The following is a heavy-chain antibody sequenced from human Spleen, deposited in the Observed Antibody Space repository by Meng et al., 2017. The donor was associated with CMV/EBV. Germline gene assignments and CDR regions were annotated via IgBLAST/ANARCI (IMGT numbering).Heavy chain of an antibody. CDR1: GGSFSGYY. J-gene: IGHJ5*02. V-gene: IGHV4-34*01. Sequence: QGQLQQWGAGLLKPSETLSLTCAVYGGSFSGYYWSWIRQPPGKGLEWIGEINHSGSTNYNPSLKSRVTISVDTSKNQFSLKLSSVTAADTAVYYCARGVTTASSWFDPWGQGTLVTVSS. CDR3: ARGVTTASSWFDP. CDR2: INHSGST. D-gene: IGHD4-17*01.